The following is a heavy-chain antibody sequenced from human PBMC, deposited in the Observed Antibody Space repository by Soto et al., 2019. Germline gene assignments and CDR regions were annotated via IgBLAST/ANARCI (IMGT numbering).Heavy chain of an antibody. D-gene: IGHD4-17*01. CDR2: ISYDGTNK. CDR3: AKDLQSYGDYDYYCYGMDV. J-gene: IGHJ6*02. V-gene: IGHV3-30*18. CDR1: GFTFSTYG. Sequence: QVQLVESGGGEVQPGRSLTISCAASGFTFSTYGMHWVRQTPGKGLEWVAVISYDGTNKFYSDSVKGRFTITRDNFKNTLPLHMNSLRADGTAVYSCAKDLQSYGDYDYYCYGMDVWGLGTRVTVSS.